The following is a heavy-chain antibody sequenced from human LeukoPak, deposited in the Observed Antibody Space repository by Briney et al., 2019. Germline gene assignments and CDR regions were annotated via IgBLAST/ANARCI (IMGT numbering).Heavy chain of an antibody. CDR3: ATEDVVIPTATQRPLDY. Sequence: SETLSLTCTVAGGSIRNSHYFWGRVRQPPGKGLEWIGSIYYSGSTYYNPSLKSRVTISMDMSENHFSLNLSSVTAADTAFYYCATEDVVIPTATQRPLDYWGQGILVTVSS. CDR1: GGSIRNSHYF. CDR2: IYYSGST. V-gene: IGHV4-39*02. D-gene: IGHD2-2*01. J-gene: IGHJ4*02.